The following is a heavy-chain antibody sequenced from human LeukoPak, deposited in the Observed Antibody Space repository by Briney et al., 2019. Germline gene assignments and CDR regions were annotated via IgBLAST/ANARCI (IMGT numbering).Heavy chain of an antibody. CDR3: ARDHGGGVWFDP. Sequence: SETLSLTCTVSGGSISSYYWSWIRQPPGKGLEWIGYIYYSGSTNYNPSLKSRVTISVDTSKNQFSLKLSSVTAADTAVYYCARDHGGGVWFDPWGQGTLVTVSS. D-gene: IGHD2-8*02. J-gene: IGHJ5*02. CDR1: GGSISSYY. V-gene: IGHV4-59*01. CDR2: IYYSGST.